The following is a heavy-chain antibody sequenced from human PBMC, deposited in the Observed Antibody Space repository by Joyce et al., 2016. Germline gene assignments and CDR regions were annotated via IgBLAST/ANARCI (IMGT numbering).Heavy chain of an antibody. Sequence: EVQLVESGGGLIQPGGSLRLSCAASGFTVSNNYMTWVRQAPGKGLEWVSFIYSGGDTYYADSVKGRFTISRDKNTLYLQMNSLRVEDTAVYYCARVPGFHWGQEPWSPSPQ. CDR3: ARVPGFH. V-gene: IGHV3-53*01. CDR2: IYSGGDT. J-gene: IGHJ4*01. CDR1: GFTVSNNY.